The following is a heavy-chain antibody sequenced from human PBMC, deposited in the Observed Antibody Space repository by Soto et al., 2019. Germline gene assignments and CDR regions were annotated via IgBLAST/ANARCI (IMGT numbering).Heavy chain of an antibody. CDR2: ISGSGRTT. CDR1: GFTFNSYA. V-gene: IGHV3-23*01. CDR3: PKGVTTIVATGSWFDH. D-gene: IGHD5-12*01. J-gene: IGHJ5*02. Sequence: GGSLRLSCAVSGFTFNSYAMNWVRQAPGKGLEWVSSISGSGRTTYYADAVKGRFTISRDNSKNTLFLQMNSLRSEDTAVYYCPKGVTTIVATGSWFDHWGQGTLVTVSS.